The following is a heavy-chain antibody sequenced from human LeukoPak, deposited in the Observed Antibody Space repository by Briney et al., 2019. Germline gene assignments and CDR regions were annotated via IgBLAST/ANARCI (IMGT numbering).Heavy chain of an antibody. CDR1: GFTFSDYY. Sequence: GGSLRLSCAASGFTFSDYYMSWIRQAPGKGLEWVSYISSSGSTIYYADSVKGRFTISRDNAKNSPYLQMNSLRAEDTAVYYCARDGSSGWYSRYFQHWGQGTLVTVSS. CDR3: ARDGSSGWYSRYFQH. CDR2: ISSSGSTI. V-gene: IGHV3-11*01. D-gene: IGHD6-19*01. J-gene: IGHJ1*01.